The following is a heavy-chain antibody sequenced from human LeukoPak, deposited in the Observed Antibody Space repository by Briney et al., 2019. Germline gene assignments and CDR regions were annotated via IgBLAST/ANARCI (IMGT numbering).Heavy chain of an antibody. V-gene: IGHV4-59*01. CDR1: GGSISRNY. D-gene: IGHD4-11*01. CDR2: IYYSGST. CDR3: ARGRLPIDY. J-gene: IGHJ4*02. Sequence: PSETLSLTCTVSGGSISRNYWSWIRQPPGKGLEWIGYIYYSGSTNYNPSLKSRVTISVDTSKNQFSLKLSSVTAADTAVYYCARGRLPIDYWGQGTLVTVSS.